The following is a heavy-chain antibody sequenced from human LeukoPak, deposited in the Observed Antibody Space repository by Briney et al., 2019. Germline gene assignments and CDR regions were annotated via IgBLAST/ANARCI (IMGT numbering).Heavy chain of an antibody. Sequence: SCKASGYTFTGYYMHWVRQAPGKGLEWVAYIRSDGKYKPYADSVKGRFTISRDNSKNTMYLQMNSLRIDDTAVYYCATEGGSSDAFAFWGQGTKVTVSS. D-gene: IGHD1-26*01. CDR3: ATEGGSSDAFAF. V-gene: IGHV3-30*02. CDR1: GYTFTGYY. CDR2: IRSDGKYK. J-gene: IGHJ3*01.